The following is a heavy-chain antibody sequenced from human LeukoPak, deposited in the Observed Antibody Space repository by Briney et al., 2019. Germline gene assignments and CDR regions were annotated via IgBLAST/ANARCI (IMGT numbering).Heavy chain of an antibody. CDR3: ARAEGSGYYQGRDY. J-gene: IGHJ4*02. D-gene: IGHD3-22*01. CDR1: GYTFTGYY. Sequence: RGASVKVSCKASGYTFTGYYMHWVRQAPGQGLEWMGWIFPNSGGTNYAQKFQGRVTMTRDTSISTAYMELSGLTSDDTAMYYCARAEGSGYYQGRDYWGQGTLVTVSS. CDR2: IFPNSGGT. V-gene: IGHV1-2*02.